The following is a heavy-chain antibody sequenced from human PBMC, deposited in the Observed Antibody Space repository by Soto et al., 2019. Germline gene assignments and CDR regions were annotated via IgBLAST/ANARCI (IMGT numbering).Heavy chain of an antibody. D-gene: IGHD2-2*01. Sequence: ASVKVSCKASGYTFTSYGISWVRQAPGQGLEWMGWISAYNGNTNYAQKLQGRVTMTTDTSTSTAYTELRSLRSDDTAVYYCARDANGVVVVPAASYYFDYWGQGTLVTVSS. CDR3: ARDANGVVVVPAASYYFDY. CDR2: ISAYNGNT. J-gene: IGHJ4*02. CDR1: GYTFTSYG. V-gene: IGHV1-18*04.